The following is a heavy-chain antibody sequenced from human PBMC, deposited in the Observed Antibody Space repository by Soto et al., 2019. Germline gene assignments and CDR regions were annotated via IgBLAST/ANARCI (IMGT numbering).Heavy chain of an antibody. CDR3: ARDLQLIPVGYGDNRLLGAIDY. CDR2: INPNSGGT. Sequence: ASVKVSCKASGYTFTGHYMHWVRQAPGQGLEWTGWINPNSGGTNYAQKFQGRVTMTRDTSISTAYMELSRLRSDDTAVYYCARDLQLIPVGYGDNRLLGAIDYWGQGTLVTVSS. CDR1: GYTFTGHY. D-gene: IGHD4-17*01. J-gene: IGHJ4*02. V-gene: IGHV1-2*02.